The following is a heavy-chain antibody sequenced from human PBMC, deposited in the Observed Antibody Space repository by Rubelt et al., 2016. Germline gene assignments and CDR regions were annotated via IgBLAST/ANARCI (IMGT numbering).Heavy chain of an antibody. J-gene: IGHJ4*02. CDR1: GFTFSSYG. Sequence: AGGGVVQPGRSLRLSCAASGFTFSSYGMHWVRQAPGKGLEWVAVIWYDGSNKYYADSVKGRFTISRDNAKNSLYLQMNSLRAEDTAVYYCARRHQGPLGGPYYFDYWGQGTLVTVSS. CDR3: ARRHQGPLGGPYYFDY. D-gene: IGHD3-16*01. CDR2: IWYDGSNK. V-gene: IGHV3-33*01.